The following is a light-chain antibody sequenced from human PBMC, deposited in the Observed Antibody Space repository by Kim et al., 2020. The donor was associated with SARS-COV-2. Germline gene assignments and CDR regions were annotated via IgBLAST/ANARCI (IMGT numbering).Light chain of an antibody. J-gene: IGKJ2*01. V-gene: IGKV4-1*01. CDR2: WAS. CDR3: QQYYSTSYT. CDR1: QSFLYSSNNKNY. Sequence: DIVMTQSPDSLAVSLGERATINCKSSQSFLYSSNNKNYLAWYQQKPGQPPKLLIYWASTRESGVPDRFSGSGSGTDFTLTISSLQAEDVAVYYCQQYYSTSYTFGHGTKLEI.